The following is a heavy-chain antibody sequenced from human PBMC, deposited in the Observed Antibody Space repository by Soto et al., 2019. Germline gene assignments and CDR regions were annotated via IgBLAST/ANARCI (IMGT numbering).Heavy chain of an antibody. CDR2: IWYDGSNK. CDR3: ARDGTGTTIGMDV. V-gene: IGHV3-33*01. D-gene: IGHD1-7*01. CDR1: GFTFRSSG. J-gene: IGHJ6*02. Sequence: GGSLRLSCAASGFTFRSSGIAWARQAPGKGLEWVAVIWYDGSNKYYADSVKGRFTISRDNSKNTLYLQMNSLRAEDTAVYYCARDGTGTTIGMDVWGQGTTVTVSS.